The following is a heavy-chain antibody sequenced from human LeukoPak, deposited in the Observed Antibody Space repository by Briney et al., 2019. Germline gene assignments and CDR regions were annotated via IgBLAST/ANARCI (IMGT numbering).Heavy chain of an antibody. CDR3: ARGGPQYSSGDYFDY. CDR1: GFTFSSFW. V-gene: IGHV3-7*01. Sequence: GGSLRLSCAASGFTFSSFWMSWVRQAPGKGLEWVANIKQDGSEKYFVDSVKGRFTISRDNTENSLYLQMNSLRAEDTAVYYCARGGPQYSSGDYFDYWGQGTLVTVSS. J-gene: IGHJ4*02. CDR2: IKQDGSEK. D-gene: IGHD6-19*01.